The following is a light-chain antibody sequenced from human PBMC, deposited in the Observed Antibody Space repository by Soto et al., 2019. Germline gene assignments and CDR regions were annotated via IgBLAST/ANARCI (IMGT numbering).Light chain of an antibody. V-gene: IGLV1-51*01. Sequence: QSVLTQPPSVSAAPGQKVTISCSGSSSNIGNDYVSWFQQLPGTAPKLLIYDNDKRPSGIPDRFSGSKSGTSATLGISGLQTVDEADYYFGTWDMSLSVVVFGGGTKLTVL. J-gene: IGLJ2*01. CDR3: GTWDMSLSVVV. CDR1: SSNIGNDY. CDR2: DND.